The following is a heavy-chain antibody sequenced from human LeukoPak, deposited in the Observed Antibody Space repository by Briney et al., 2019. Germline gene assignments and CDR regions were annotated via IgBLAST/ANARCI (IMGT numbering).Heavy chain of an antibody. CDR1: GVTFSSYG. Sequence: GGSLRLSCAASGVTFSSYGMHWVRQAPGKGLEWVAVISYDGSNKYYADSVKGRLTISRDNSKNTLYLQMNSLRAEHTAVYDCAKLIAAAGNFDYWGQGTLVTVSS. CDR3: AKLIAAAGNFDY. CDR2: ISYDGSNK. V-gene: IGHV3-30*18. J-gene: IGHJ4*02. D-gene: IGHD6-13*01.